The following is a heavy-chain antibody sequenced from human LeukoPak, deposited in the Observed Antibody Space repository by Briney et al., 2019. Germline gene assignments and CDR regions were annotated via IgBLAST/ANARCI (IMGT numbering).Heavy chain of an antibody. J-gene: IGHJ4*02. D-gene: IGHD6-13*01. CDR2: INHSGST. CDR3: ARERAAAGKYYFDY. V-gene: IGHV4-34*01. CDR1: GGSFSGYY. Sequence: SETLSLTCAVYGGSFSGYYWSWIRQPPGKGLEWIGEINHSGSTNYNPSLKSRVTISVDTSKNQFSLKLSSVTAADTAVYYCARERAAAGKYYFDYWGQGTLVTVSS.